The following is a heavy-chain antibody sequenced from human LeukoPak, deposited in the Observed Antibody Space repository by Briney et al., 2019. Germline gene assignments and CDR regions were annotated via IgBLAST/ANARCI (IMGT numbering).Heavy chain of an antibody. J-gene: IGHJ4*02. V-gene: IGHV1-2*02. CDR1: GYRFISNY. CDR3: AREGSYCVGGDCYSFDF. CDR2: MHPGNGNT. Sequence: ASVKVSCKASGYRFISNYIQWVRHAPGLGPEWIGWMHPGNGNTRYAEKFQGRVTMTRDTSINTAYMDLSSLRSDDTAVYYCAREGSYCVGGDCYSFDFWGQGTQITVSS. D-gene: IGHD2-15*01.